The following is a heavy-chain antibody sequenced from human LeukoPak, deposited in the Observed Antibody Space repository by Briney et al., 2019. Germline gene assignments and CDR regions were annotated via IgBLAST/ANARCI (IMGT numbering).Heavy chain of an antibody. Sequence: SETLSLTCAVYDVSFSGYYWSWIRQPPGKGLEWIGEINQSGSTNYNPSLKSRVTISVDTSKNQFSLKLSSVTAADTAVYYCARNSHVYYYYYYVDVWGKGTTVTVSS. J-gene: IGHJ6*03. V-gene: IGHV4-34*01. D-gene: IGHD1-7*01. CDR2: INQSGST. CDR3: ARNSHVYYYYYYVDV. CDR1: DVSFSGYY.